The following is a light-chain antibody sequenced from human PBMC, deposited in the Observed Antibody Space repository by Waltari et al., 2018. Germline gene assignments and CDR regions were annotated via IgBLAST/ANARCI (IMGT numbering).Light chain of an antibody. J-gene: IGKJ3*01. CDR3: QQDYTTPFT. CDR1: QGIAKE. Sequence: DIQMTQSPSSLSASVGARVTVTCRASQGIAKELSWYQQKPGKAPTLLIYAASNLQAGVSSRFSGSGSGTDFTLTISSLQPEDVASYYCQQDYTTPFTFGPGTKLDIK. CDR2: AAS. V-gene: IGKV1-27*01.